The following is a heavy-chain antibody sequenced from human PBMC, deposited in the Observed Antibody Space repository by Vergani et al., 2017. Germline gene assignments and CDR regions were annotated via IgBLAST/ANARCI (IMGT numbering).Heavy chain of an antibody. J-gene: IGHJ1*01. Sequence: QLQLPESGPGLVKPSETLSLTCTVSGVSIGSNSYYWGWIRQPPGKGLEWIGTIYYTGTTYYNEANKSRLTISVDTYKNQFSLNLTSVTAADTAVYYCTRHGRSGWAGYFQHWGQGTLVTASS. D-gene: IGHD6-19*01. V-gene: IGHV4-39*01. CDR3: TRHGRSGWAGYFQH. CDR1: GVSIGSNSYY. CDR2: IYYTGTT.